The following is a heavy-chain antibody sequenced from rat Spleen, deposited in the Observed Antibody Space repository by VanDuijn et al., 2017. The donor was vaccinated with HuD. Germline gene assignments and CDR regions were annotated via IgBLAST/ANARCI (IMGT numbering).Heavy chain of an antibody. V-gene: IGHV2-32*01. CDR1: GFSLTSYH. D-gene: IGHD2-1*01. CDR2: IWGDGST. CDR3: ARVDTLY. Sequence: QVQLKESGPGLVKPSETLSLTCTVSGFSLTSYHVSWVRQPPGKGLEWMGVIWGDGSTAYNSALKSRLSISRDTSKSQVFLKMSSLKTEDTATYYCARVDTLYWGQGVMVTVSS. J-gene: IGHJ2*01.